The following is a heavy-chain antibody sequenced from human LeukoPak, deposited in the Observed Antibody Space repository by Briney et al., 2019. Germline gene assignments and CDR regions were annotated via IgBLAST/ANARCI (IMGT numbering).Heavy chain of an antibody. D-gene: IGHD6-13*01. CDR1: GFTFSSYS. Sequence: GGSLRLSCAASGFTFSSYSMNWVRQAPGKGLEWVSSISTSSSYIYYADSVKGRFTISMDTSKNTLYLQMNSLRTEDTAVYYCARDNPNIAAAFDYWGQGTLVTVSS. J-gene: IGHJ4*02. CDR3: ARDNPNIAAAFDY. CDR2: ISTSSSYI. V-gene: IGHV3-21*01.